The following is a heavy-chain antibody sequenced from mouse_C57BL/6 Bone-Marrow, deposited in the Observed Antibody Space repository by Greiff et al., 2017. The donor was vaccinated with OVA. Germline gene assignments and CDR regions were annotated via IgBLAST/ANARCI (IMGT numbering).Heavy chain of an antibody. CDR2: IYPRSGNT. Sequence: QVQLQQSGAELARPGASVKLSCKASGYTFTSYGISWVKQRTGQGLEWIGEIYPRSGNTYYNEKFKGKATLTADKSSSTAYMELRSLTSEDAAVYFCARDYGPPSMDYWGQGTSVTVSS. V-gene: IGHV1-81*01. CDR1: GYTFTSYG. J-gene: IGHJ4*01. D-gene: IGHD1-1*01. CDR3: ARDYGPPSMDY.